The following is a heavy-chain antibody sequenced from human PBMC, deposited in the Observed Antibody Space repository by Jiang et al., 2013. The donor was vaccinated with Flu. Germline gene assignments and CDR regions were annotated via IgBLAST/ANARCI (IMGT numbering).Heavy chain of an antibody. Sequence: YTFTSYYMHWVRQARGQGLEWMGIINPSGGSTSYAQKFQGRVTMTRDTSTSTVYMELSSLRSEDTAVYYCARLPRDSSWSDYWGQGTLVTVSS. CDR3: ARLPRDSSWSDY. D-gene: IGHD6-13*01. CDR1: YTFTSYY. J-gene: IGHJ4*02. CDR2: INPSGGST. V-gene: IGHV1-46*03.